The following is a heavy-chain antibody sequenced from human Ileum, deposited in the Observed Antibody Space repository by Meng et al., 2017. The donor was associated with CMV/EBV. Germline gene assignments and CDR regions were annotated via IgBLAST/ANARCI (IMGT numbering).Heavy chain of an antibody. Sequence: QVLLVGSGGGVVPPGGYLRLSCVGSAFTFSTFGMHLVRKATGKGLEWVAFIYDRKSELYAESVKGRFTISRDNSQNTMYLPMNSLGPEDTAVYHCAKVGFGWYSIDYWGQGTLVTVSS. V-gene: IGHV3-30*02. CDR2: IYDRKSE. D-gene: IGHD6-19*01. CDR3: AKVGFGWYSIDY. J-gene: IGHJ4*02. CDR1: AFTFSTFG.